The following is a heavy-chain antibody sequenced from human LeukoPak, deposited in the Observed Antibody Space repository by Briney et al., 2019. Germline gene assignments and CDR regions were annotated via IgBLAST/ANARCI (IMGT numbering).Heavy chain of an antibody. D-gene: IGHD3-22*01. CDR1: GFTFSSYA. CDR3: AKYGGVGHYDSFWFDP. CDR2: ISGSGGST. Sequence: GGSLRLSCAASGFTFSSYAMSWVRQAPGKGLEWVSAISGSGGSTYYADSVKGRFTISRDNSKNTLYLQMNSLRAEDTAVYYCAKYGGVGHYDSFWFDPWGQGTLVTVSS. J-gene: IGHJ5*02. V-gene: IGHV3-23*01.